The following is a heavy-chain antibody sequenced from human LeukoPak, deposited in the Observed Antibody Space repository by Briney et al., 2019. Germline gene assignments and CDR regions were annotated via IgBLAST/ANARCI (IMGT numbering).Heavy chain of an antibody. CDR3: ATPSGYSSGWYPFDH. D-gene: IGHD6-19*01. CDR1: GFTFSSYW. CDR2: IKQDGTKK. J-gene: IGHJ4*02. V-gene: IGHV3-7*01. Sequence: GGSLRISCAASGFTFSSYWMSWVRQAPGKGLEWVANIKQDGTKKYYVDSVRGRFTVSRDNAKNSLYLQMNSLRAEDTAVYYCATPSGYSSGWYPFDHWGQGTLVTVSS.